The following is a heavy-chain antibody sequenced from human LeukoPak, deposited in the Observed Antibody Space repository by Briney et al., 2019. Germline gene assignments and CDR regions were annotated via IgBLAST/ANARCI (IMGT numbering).Heavy chain of an antibody. CDR1: GFTFDNYC. CDR3: ARERCIGTSCSRGLDV. Sequence: GGSLRLSCAASGFTFDNYCMHWVRQGPGKGLEWVSSLSWNSVIVAYADSVEGRFTISRDNAKNTLYLQMNSLRAEDTAIFFCARERCIGTSCSRGLDVWGQGTTVTVSS. V-gene: IGHV3-9*01. D-gene: IGHD2-2*01. CDR2: LSWNSVIV. J-gene: IGHJ6*02.